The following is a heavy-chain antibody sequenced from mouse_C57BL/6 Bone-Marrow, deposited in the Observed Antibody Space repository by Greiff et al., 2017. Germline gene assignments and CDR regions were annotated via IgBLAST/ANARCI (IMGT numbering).Heavy chain of an antibody. J-gene: IGHJ2*01. CDR1: GYTFTSYG. Sequence: QVQLQQSGAELARPGASVKLSCKASGYTFTSYGISWVKQRTGQGLEWIGEIYPRSGNTYYNEKFKGKATLTADKASSTAYMELRSLTSEDSAVYFCARRRDSSGYLYWGQGTTLTVSS. D-gene: IGHD3-2*02. CDR3: ARRRDSSGYLY. V-gene: IGHV1-81*01. CDR2: IYPRSGNT.